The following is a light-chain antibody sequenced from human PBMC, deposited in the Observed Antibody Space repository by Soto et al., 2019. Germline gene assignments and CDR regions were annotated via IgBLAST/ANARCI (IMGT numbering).Light chain of an antibody. Sequence: QSVLTQPPSVSGAPGQRGTISCTGSSSDIGAGFDVHWYQHLPGTAPKLLIYGNTNRPSGVPGRFSGSKSGTSASLVITGLQDEYEADYYCQSYENSRTGFYVFGTGTKVTVL. CDR3: QSYENSRTGFYV. V-gene: IGLV1-40*01. CDR1: SSDIGAGFD. J-gene: IGLJ1*01. CDR2: GNT.